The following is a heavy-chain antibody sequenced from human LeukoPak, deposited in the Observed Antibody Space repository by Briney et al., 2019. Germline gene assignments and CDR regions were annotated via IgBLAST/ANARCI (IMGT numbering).Heavy chain of an antibody. CDR2: VWFDGTNK. Sequence: PGGSLRLSCAASGFTFSSYWMSWVRQAPGKGLEWVAVVWFDGTNKYYADSVKGRFTISRDNSKNTVYLQMNSLRADDTAVYYCAYYGGFDYWGQGTLVTVSS. J-gene: IGHJ4*02. CDR1: GFTFSSYW. CDR3: AYYGGFDY. D-gene: IGHD3-10*01. V-gene: IGHV3-33*08.